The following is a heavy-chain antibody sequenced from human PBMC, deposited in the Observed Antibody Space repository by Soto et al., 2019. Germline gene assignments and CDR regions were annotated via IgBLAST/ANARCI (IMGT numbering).Heavy chain of an antibody. CDR2: IYYSGST. V-gene: IGHV4-31*03. Sequence: SETLSLTCTVSGGSISGGSYYWSWIRHYPGKGLEWIGYIYYSGSTFYNPSLKSRLSISVDTSKNQFSLKLSSVTAADTAVYYCARAHTGSFDYVWQSYRYTADFDYWGQGTLFTVSS. J-gene: IGHJ4*02. CDR1: GGSISGGSYY. D-gene: IGHD3-16*02. CDR3: ARAHTGSFDYVWQSYRYTADFDY.